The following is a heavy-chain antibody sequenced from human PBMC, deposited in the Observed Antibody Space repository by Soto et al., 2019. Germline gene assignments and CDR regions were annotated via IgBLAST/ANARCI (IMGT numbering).Heavy chain of an antibody. CDR2: ISGSGGST. Sequence: PGGSLRLSCAVSGFTLSSYAMSWVRQVPGKGLEWVSAISGSGGSTYHADSVKGRFTISRDNSKNTLYLQMNSLRAEDTAVYYCAKDQSGSGYNKLFDYWGQGTLVTVSS. D-gene: IGHD5-12*01. J-gene: IGHJ4*02. CDR1: GFTLSSYA. CDR3: AKDQSGSGYNKLFDY. V-gene: IGHV3-23*01.